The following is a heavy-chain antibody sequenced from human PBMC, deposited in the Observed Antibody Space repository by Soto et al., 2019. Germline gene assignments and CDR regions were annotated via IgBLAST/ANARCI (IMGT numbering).Heavy chain of an antibody. CDR1: GFTFSSYW. CDR2: IKQDGSEK. V-gene: IGHV3-7*04. CDR3: ARFYYDSSGYPRYYFDY. J-gene: IGHJ4*02. D-gene: IGHD3-22*01. Sequence: PGGSLRHSGAASGFTFSSYWMCWLRQAPGKGLEWVANIKQDGSEKYVDSVKGRFTISRDNAKNSLYLQMNSLRAEDTAVYYCARFYYDSSGYPRYYFDYWGQGT.